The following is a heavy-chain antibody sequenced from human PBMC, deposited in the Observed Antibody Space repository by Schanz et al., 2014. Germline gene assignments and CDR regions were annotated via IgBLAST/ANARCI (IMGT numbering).Heavy chain of an antibody. CDR3: ARGGPAYYFDD. Sequence: VQLVESGGGVVQPGRSLRLSCAASGFTFSSYAMSWVRQAPGKGLEWVSAISASGGTTYYADSVKGRFTISRDNSKNTVYIQMNSLRAEDTAVYYCARGGPAYYFDDWGQGTLVTVSS. CDR2: ISASGGTT. CDR1: GFTFSSYA. V-gene: IGHV3-23*04. J-gene: IGHJ4*02.